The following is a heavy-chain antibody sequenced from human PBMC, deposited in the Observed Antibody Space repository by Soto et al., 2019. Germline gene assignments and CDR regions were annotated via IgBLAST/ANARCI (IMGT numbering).Heavy chain of an antibody. CDR3: AVLIAAAGFNWFDP. Sequence: QVQLVQSGAEVKKPGSSVKVSCKASGGTFSSYAISWVRQAPGQGLEWMGGIIPIFGTANYAQKFQGRVTINADESTSTPYMELSSLRSEDTAVYYCAVLIAAAGFNWFDPWGQGTLVTVSS. V-gene: IGHV1-69*12. D-gene: IGHD6-13*01. CDR1: GGTFSSYA. J-gene: IGHJ5*02. CDR2: IIPIFGTA.